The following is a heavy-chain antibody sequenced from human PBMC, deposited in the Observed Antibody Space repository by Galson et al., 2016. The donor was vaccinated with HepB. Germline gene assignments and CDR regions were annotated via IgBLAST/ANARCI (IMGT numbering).Heavy chain of an antibody. D-gene: IGHD2-2*01. CDR1: GYTFTSYG. CDR3: ARDSRKTRYQLLEVYYYYYGMDV. J-gene: IGHJ6*02. V-gene: IGHV1-18*01. Sequence: QSGAEVKKPGASVKVSCKASGYTFTSYGISWVRQAPGQGLEWMGWINPYTGNTNYAQKLQGRVTMTTDTSTSTAYMELRSLRSDDTAVYYCARDSRKTRYQLLEVYYYYYGMDVWGQGTTVTVSS. CDR2: INPYTGNT.